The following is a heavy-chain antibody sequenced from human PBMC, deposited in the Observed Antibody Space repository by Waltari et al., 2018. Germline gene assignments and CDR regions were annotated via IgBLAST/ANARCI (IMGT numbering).Heavy chain of an antibody. Sequence: FSSHTMTWVRPAPGKGMEWVSAISGNGDRTFYAESVKGRFTVSRDKSKNTLYVQMNGLRAEDTATYFCGKEIGGSGIYYLDYWGQGTQVTVSS. CDR3: GKEIGGSGIYYLDY. V-gene: IGHV3-23*01. D-gene: IGHD3-10*01. J-gene: IGHJ4*02. CDR1: FSSHT. CDR2: ISGNGDRT.